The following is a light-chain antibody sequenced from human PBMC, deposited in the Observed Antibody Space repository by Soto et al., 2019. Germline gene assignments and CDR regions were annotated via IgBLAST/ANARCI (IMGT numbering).Light chain of an antibody. V-gene: IGKV3-11*01. CDR1: QSLRSS. CDR3: QQRRSWPPTIT. J-gene: IGKJ5*01. Sequence: ETVMTQSPASLSVSLGERATLSCRASQSLRSSLAWYQQKPGQAPRLLIYDASYRATDIPPRFSGSGSGTDFTLTISRLEPEDFAVYYCQQRRSWPPTITFGQGTRREIK. CDR2: DAS.